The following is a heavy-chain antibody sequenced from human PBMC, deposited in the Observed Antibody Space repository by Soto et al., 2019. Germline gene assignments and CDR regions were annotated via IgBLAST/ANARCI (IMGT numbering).Heavy chain of an antibody. V-gene: IGHV3-23*01. Sequence: GGSLRLSCVASGFTFSSYAMSWVRQAPGKGLEWVSAISGSGGSTYYADSVKGRFTISRDNSKNTLYLQMNSLRAEDTAVYYCAKDTHYDFWSGWFDPWGQGTLVTVS. CDR1: GFTFSSYA. CDR2: ISGSGGST. D-gene: IGHD3-3*01. CDR3: AKDTHYDFWSGWFDP. J-gene: IGHJ5*02.